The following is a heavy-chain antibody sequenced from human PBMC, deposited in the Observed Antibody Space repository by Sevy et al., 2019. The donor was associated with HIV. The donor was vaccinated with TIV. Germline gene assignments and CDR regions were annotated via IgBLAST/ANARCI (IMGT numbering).Heavy chain of an antibody. CDR1: GFTFSSHE. CDR2: ITRSGSSI. Sequence: GESLKISCAASGFTFSSHEMSWVRQAPGKGLEWISYITRSGSSIYYADSVKGRFTISRDNAKNSLYLQMNSLRAEDTAVYYCARGWFDTRGQGTLVTVSS. CDR3: ARGWFDT. J-gene: IGHJ5*02. V-gene: IGHV3-48*03.